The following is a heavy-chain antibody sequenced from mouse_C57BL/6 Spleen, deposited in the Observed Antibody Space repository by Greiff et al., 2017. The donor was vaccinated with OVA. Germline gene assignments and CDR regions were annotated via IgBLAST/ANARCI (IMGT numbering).Heavy chain of an antibody. CDR1: GYTFTDYE. Sequence: VKLQESGAELVRPGASVTLSCKASGYTFTDYEMHWVKQTPVHGLEWIGAIDPETGGTAYNQKFKGKAILTADKSSSTAYMELRSLTSEDAAVYYCTRPYYLGWYFDVWGTGTTVTVSS. J-gene: IGHJ1*03. CDR2: IDPETGGT. V-gene: IGHV1-15*01. D-gene: IGHD1-1*02. CDR3: TRPYYLGWYFDV.